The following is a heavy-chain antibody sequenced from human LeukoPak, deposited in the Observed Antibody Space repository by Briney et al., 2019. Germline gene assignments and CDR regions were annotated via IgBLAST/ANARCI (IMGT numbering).Heavy chain of an antibody. CDR2: IDPSDSYT. Sequence: GESLKISCKGSGYSFTSYWITWVRQMPGKGLEWMGRIDPSDSYTNYSPSFQGHVTISADKSITTAYLQWSSLKASDTAMYYCARWMVRGRPLDYWGQGTLVTVSS. V-gene: IGHV5-10-1*01. CDR3: ARWMVRGRPLDY. D-gene: IGHD3-10*01. J-gene: IGHJ4*02. CDR1: GYSFTSYW.